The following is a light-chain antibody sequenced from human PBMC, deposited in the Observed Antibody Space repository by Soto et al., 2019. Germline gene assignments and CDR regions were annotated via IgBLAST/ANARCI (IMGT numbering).Light chain of an antibody. CDR3: CSYAGSYTRV. CDR1: SSDVGGYNY. J-gene: IGLJ3*02. CDR2: DVS. V-gene: IGLV2-11*01. Sequence: QSALTQPRSVSGSPGQSVTISCTGTSSDVGGYNYVSWYQQHPGKAPKLMIYDVSKRPSGVPDRFSGSKSGNPASLTISWLQAEDEADYSCCSYAGSYTRVFGGGTQLTVL.